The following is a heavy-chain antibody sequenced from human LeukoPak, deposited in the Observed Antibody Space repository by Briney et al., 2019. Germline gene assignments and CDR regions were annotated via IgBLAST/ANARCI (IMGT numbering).Heavy chain of an antibody. CDR1: GGTFSSYA. J-gene: IGHJ4*02. V-gene: IGHV1-69*05. D-gene: IGHD6-19*01. Sequence: ASVTVSCKASGGTFSSYAISWVRQAPGQGLEWMGGIIPIFGTANYAQKFQGRVTMTRDTSTSTVYMELSSLRSEDTAVYYCARDSLGVEDDSGWYLVRRGNFDYWGQGTLVTVSS. CDR2: IIPIFGTA. CDR3: ARDSLGVEDDSGWYLVRRGNFDY.